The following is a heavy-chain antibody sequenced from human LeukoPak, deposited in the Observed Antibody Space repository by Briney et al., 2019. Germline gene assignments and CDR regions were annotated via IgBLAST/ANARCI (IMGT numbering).Heavy chain of an antibody. CDR2: ISGSGGST. J-gene: IGHJ4*02. D-gene: IGHD3-3*01. CDR3: ARRGYDFWSGYYPYYFDY. V-gene: IGHV3-23*01. Sequence: PGGSLRLSCAASGFTFSSYAMSWVRQAPGKGLEWVSAISGSGGSTYYADSVKGRFTISRDNSKNTRYLQMNSLRAEDTAVYYCARRGYDFWSGYYPYYFDYWGQGTLVTVSS. CDR1: GFTFSSYA.